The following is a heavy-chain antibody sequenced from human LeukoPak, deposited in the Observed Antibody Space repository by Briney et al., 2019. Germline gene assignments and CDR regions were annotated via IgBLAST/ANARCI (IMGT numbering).Heavy chain of an antibody. D-gene: IGHD1-1*01. Sequence: KSGGSLRLSCAASGFTFSSYSMNWVRQAPGKGLEWVSSISSSSSYIYYADSVKGRFTISRDNAKNSLYLQMNSLRAEDTAVYYCARVRIAVHDAFDIWGQGTMVTVSS. CDR2: ISSSSSYI. V-gene: IGHV3-21*01. J-gene: IGHJ3*02. CDR1: GFTFSSYS. CDR3: ARVRIAVHDAFDI.